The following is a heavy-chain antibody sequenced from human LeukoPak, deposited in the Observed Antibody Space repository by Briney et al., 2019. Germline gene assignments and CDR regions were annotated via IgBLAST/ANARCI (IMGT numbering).Heavy chain of an antibody. CDR2: ISSSSSYI. V-gene: IGHV3-21*01. CDR3: ARVLKTYYYDSSGYYGNY. CDR1: GFTFSSYS. Sequence: PGGSLRLSCAASGFTFSSYSMNWVRQAPGKGLEWVSSISSSSSYIYYADSVKGRFTISRDNAKNSLYLQMNSLRAEDRAVYYCARVLKTYYYDSSGYYGNYWGQGTLVTVSS. D-gene: IGHD3-22*01. J-gene: IGHJ4*02.